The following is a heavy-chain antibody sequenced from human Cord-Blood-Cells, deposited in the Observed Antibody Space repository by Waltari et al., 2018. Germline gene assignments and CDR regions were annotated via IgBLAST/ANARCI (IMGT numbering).Heavy chain of an antibody. J-gene: IGHJ4*02. CDR1: GGSITSSSYS. D-gene: IGHD3-16*01. V-gene: IGHV4-39*01. CDR2: IYYSGST. CDR3: ARHGNMITFGGTAYYFDY. Sequence: QLQLQESGPGLVKPSETLSLTCTVSGGSITSSSYSWGWIRQPPRKGLEWIGSIYYSGSTYYNPSLKSRVTISVDTSKNQFSLKLSSVTAADTAVYYCARHGNMITFGGTAYYFDYWGQGTLVIVSS.